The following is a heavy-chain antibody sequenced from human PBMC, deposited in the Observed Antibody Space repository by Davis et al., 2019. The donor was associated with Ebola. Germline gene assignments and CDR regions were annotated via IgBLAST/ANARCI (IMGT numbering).Heavy chain of an antibody. CDR3: AREGLGSDRYFDY. V-gene: IGHV3-30*02. CDR2: IRYDGSNK. Sequence: GSPRPPRAASGFTLSSHGLHRVRPAPGKGLEWVAFIRYDGSNKYYADSVKGRFTISRDNSKNTLYLQMNSLRAEDTAVYYCAREGLGSDRYFDYWGQGTLVTVSS. CDR1: GFTLSSHG. J-gene: IGHJ4*02. D-gene: IGHD3-10*01.